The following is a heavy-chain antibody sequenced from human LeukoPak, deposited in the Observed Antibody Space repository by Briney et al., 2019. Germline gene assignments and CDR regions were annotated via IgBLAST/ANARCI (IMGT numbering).Heavy chain of an antibody. D-gene: IGHD2-21*01. Sequence: PGRSLRLSCAASGFTFNTYGMHWVRQAPGKGLEWVAVISYDGNNNYYADSVRGRFTISRDNSKNTVNLQVNSLRPEDTAVYYCAREQLYSGYYGLDVWGQGTTLTVSS. CDR2: ISYDGNNN. V-gene: IGHV3-30*03. CDR3: AREQLYSGYYGLDV. CDR1: GFTFNTYG. J-gene: IGHJ6*02.